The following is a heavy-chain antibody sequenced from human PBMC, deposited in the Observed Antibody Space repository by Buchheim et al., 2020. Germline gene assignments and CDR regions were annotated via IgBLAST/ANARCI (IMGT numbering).Heavy chain of an antibody. J-gene: IGHJ3*01. Sequence: EVQLVESGGGWVRPGGSLRLSCAGSGFTFSTYWMSWVRQAPGKGLEWVATMNPDGSERYYVDSVKGRFTISRDNTKNSVYLLMNTLRAEVTAVYYCATYGDGAFDFWGQGT. CDR2: MNPDGSER. CDR1: GFTFSTYW. D-gene: IGHD3-10*01. V-gene: IGHV3-7*01. CDR3: ATYGDGAFDF.